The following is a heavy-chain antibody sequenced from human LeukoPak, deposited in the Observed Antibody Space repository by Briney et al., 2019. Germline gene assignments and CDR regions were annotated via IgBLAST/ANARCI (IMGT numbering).Heavy chain of an antibody. D-gene: IGHD2-2*01. CDR1: GGSFSGYY. Sequence: PSETLSLTCAVYGGSFSGYYWSWIRQPPGKGLEWIGEINHSGGTNYNPSLKSRVTISVDTSKNQFSLKLSSVTAADTAVYYCASLPAAIENYYYYYGMDVWGQGTTVTVSS. J-gene: IGHJ6*02. CDR2: INHSGGT. CDR3: ASLPAAIENYYYYYGMDV. V-gene: IGHV4-34*01.